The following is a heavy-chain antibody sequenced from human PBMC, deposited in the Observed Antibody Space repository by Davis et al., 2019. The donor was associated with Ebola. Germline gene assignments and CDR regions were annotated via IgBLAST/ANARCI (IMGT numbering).Heavy chain of an antibody. J-gene: IGHJ6*03. CDR2: IWFDGSHK. CDR1: GFTFSSHG. V-gene: IGHV3-33*01. Sequence: PGGSLRLSCAASGFTFSSHGMHWVRQASGKGLEWVAVIWFDGSHKFYAESVKGRFTISRDNSNSTLYLQMNSLRAEDTAVYYCARVSYQLLDYYYYYMDVWGIGTTVTVSS. CDR3: ARVSYQLLDYYYYYMDV. D-gene: IGHD2-2*01.